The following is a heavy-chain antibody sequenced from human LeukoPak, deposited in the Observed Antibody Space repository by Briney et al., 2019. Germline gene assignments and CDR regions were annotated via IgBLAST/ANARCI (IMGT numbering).Heavy chain of an antibody. Sequence: GASVKVSCKASGYTFTGYYMHWVRQAPGQGLERMGWINPNSGGTNYAQKFQGRVTMTRDTSISTAYMELSRLRSDDTAVYYCAREYSSSWGVYYYYGMDVWGQGTTVTVSS. D-gene: IGHD6-13*01. J-gene: IGHJ6*02. CDR1: GYTFTGYY. CDR2: INPNSGGT. CDR3: AREYSSSWGVYYYYGMDV. V-gene: IGHV1-2*02.